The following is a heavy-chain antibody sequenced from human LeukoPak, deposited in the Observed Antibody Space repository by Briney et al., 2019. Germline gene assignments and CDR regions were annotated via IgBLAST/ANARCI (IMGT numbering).Heavy chain of an antibody. D-gene: IGHD6-13*01. V-gene: IGHV4-39*01. CDR3: ARHPVVAAAGYFDY. Sequence: PSETLSLTCTVSGGSISSSSYYWCWIRQPPGKGLEWMGSIYYSGSTYYNPSLKSRVTISVDTSKNQFSLKLSSVTAADTAVYYCARHPVVAAAGYFDYWGQGTLVTVSS. J-gene: IGHJ4*02. CDR1: GGSISSSSYY. CDR2: IYYSGST.